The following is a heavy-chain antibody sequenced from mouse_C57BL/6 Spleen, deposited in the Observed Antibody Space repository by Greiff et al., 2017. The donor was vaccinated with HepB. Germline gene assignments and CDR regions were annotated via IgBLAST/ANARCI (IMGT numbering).Heavy chain of an antibody. Sequence: EVQLQQSGTVLARPGASVKMSCKTSGYTFTSYWMHWVKQRPGQGLEWIGAIYPGNSDTSYNQKFKGKAKLTAVTSASTAYMELSSLTNEDSAVYYCTRSAYYYGSSYCFDNWGQGTTLTVSS. V-gene: IGHV1-5*01. CDR3: TRSAYYYGSSYCFDN. D-gene: IGHD1-1*01. J-gene: IGHJ2*01. CDR1: GYTFTSYW. CDR2: IYPGNSDT.